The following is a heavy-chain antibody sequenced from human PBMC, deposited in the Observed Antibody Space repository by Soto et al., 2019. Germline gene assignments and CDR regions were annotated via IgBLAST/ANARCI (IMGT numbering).Heavy chain of an antibody. CDR1: GFSFSSRA. J-gene: IGHJ6*04. Sequence: PGGSLRRSGSASGFSFSSRASNWFRHSPWKGPELVSAISGGDGHTDYADSVKGRLTISRDNAKNPLFLQMNSLTAEPTPVYYCETDLMVYAMDVWGEGTRVTVSS. CDR2: ISGGDGHT. CDR3: ETDLMVYAMDV. D-gene: IGHD2-8*01. V-gene: IGHV3-23*01.